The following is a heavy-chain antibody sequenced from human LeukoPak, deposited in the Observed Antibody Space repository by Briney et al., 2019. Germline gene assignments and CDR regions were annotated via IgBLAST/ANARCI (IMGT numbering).Heavy chain of an antibody. D-gene: IGHD3-9*01. CDR1: GFSFRNYG. CDR3: AKDLLPYYDILTGYAFDY. V-gene: IGHV3-30*18. J-gene: IGHJ4*02. Sequence: GGSLRLSCAASGFSFRNYGMHWVRQAPGKGLEWVTTISYDGRNINYADSVKGRFTISRDNSKNTLFLQMNSLRAEDTALYYCAKDLLPYYDILTGYAFDYWGQGTLVTVSS. CDR2: ISYDGRNI.